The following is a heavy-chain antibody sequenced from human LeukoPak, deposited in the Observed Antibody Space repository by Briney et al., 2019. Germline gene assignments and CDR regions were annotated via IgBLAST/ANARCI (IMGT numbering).Heavy chain of an antibody. CDR2: INSDGSST. Sequence: PGGSLRLSCAASGFTFSSYWMHWVRQAPGKGLVCVSRINSDGSSTSYADSVKGRFTISRDNAKNTLYLQMNSLRAEDTAVYYCARWEYGDYGEFWGQGTLVTVSS. D-gene: IGHD4-17*01. J-gene: IGHJ4*02. CDR3: ARWEYGDYGEF. V-gene: IGHV3-74*01. CDR1: GFTFSSYW.